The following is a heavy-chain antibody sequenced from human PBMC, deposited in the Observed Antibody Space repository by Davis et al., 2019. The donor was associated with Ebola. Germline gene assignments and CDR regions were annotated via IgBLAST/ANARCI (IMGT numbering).Heavy chain of an antibody. J-gene: IGHJ5*02. CDR1: GFTFSSYA. V-gene: IGHV3-23*01. CDR2: ISGSGGST. CDR3: ARSGHCSSTSCYGLNWFDP. Sequence: PGGSLRLSCAASGFTFSSYAMSWVRQAPGKGLEWVSAISGSGGSTYYADSVKGRFTISRDNSKNTLYLQMNSLRAEDTAVYYCARSGHCSSTSCYGLNWFDPWGQGTLVTVSS. D-gene: IGHD2-2*01.